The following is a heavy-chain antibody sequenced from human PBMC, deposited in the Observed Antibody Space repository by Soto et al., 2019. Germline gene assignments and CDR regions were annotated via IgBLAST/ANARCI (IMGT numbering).Heavy chain of an antibody. CDR3: AKEPYDSTGFYYAFPN. Sequence: QVQLVETGGGVVHPGRALRLSCAASGFTLSSYGMHWFRQAPGQGLEWVSVIASDGSDKNYADAVKGRCSISRDNSRHTLFLQLNSLRPGDTAVFDCAKEPYDSTGFYYAFPNRGEVTLVTVSS. D-gene: IGHD3-22*01. J-gene: IGHJ4*02. CDR1: GFTLSSYG. CDR2: IASDGSDK. V-gene: IGHV3-30*18.